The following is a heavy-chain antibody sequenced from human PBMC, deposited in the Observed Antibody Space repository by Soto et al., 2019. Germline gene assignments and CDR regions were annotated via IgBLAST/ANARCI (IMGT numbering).Heavy chain of an antibody. J-gene: IGHJ4*02. V-gene: IGHV1-69*13. CDR2: IVPIYRTA. D-gene: IGHD6-13*01. Sequence: VASVKVSCKASGGTFSSYLINWVRQAPGQGLEWVGGIVPIYRTADYAQKFQGRVTITADESARTSYMELRSLKSQDTGVYYCVRDSGAKLSSSWGQGTLVTVSS. CDR3: VRDSGAKLSSS. CDR1: GGTFSSYL.